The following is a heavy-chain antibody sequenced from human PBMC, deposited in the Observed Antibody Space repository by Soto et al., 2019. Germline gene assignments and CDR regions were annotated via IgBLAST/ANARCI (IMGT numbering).Heavy chain of an antibody. CDR2: ISYTGST. CDR1: GGSISSGGHY. V-gene: IGHV4-31*03. D-gene: IGHD6-19*01. CDR3: AKEARQGLVTIDY. J-gene: IGHJ4*02. Sequence: QVQLQESGPGLVKPSQTLSLTCTVSGGSISSGGHYWSWIRQHPGKGLEWIGYISYTGSTYYNPYLKSRVTLSVDTSNNQFSLNLSSVTAADTAIYYCAKEARQGLVTIDYWGQGTLVTVSS.